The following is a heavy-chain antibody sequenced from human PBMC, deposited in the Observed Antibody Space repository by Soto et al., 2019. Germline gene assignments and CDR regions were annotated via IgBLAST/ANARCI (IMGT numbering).Heavy chain of an antibody. D-gene: IGHD3-22*01. CDR1: GFTFSSYG. V-gene: IGHV3-33*01. CDR2: IWYDGSNK. J-gene: IGHJ4*02. Sequence: PGGSLRLSCAASGFTFSSYGMHWVRQAPGKGLEWVAVIWYDGSNKYYADSVKGRFTISRDNSKNTLYLQMNSLRAEDTAVYYCARDQDYYDSSGPLDYWGQGTLVTVSS. CDR3: ARDQDYYDSSGPLDY.